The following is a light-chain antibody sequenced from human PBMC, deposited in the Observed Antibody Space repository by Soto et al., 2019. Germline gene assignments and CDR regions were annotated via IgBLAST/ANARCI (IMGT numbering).Light chain of an antibody. CDR3: QAWDSSTAWDVV. CDR2: QDS. J-gene: IGLJ2*01. Sequence: SYELTQPPSASVSPGQTASITCSGDKLGDKYACWYQQKPGQSPVLVIYQDSKRPSGIPERFSGSNSGNTATLTISGTQAMDEADYYCQAWDSSTAWDVVFGGGTQLTVL. CDR1: KLGDKY. V-gene: IGLV3-1*01.